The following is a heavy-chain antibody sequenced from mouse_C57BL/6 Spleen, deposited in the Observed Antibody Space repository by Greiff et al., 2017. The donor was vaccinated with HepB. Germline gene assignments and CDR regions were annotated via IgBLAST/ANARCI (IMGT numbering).Heavy chain of an antibody. CDR1: GYTFTSYT. V-gene: IGHV1-4*01. CDR3: AREGGLRRSLDY. Sequence: VQLQQSGAELARPGASVKMSCKASGYTFTSYTMHWVKQRPGQGLEWIGYINPSSGYTKYNQKFKDKATLTADKSSSTAYMQLSSLTSEDSAVYYCAREGGLRRSLDYWGQGTTLTVSS. CDR2: INPSSGYT. J-gene: IGHJ2*01. D-gene: IGHD2-4*01.